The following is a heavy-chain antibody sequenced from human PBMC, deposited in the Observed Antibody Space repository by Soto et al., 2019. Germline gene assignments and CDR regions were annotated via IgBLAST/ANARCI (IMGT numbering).Heavy chain of an antibody. CDR1: GGSFSGYY. CDR3: ARGGGDFWGGYYYMDV. CDR2: INHSGST. Sequence: SETLSLTCAVYGGSFSGYYWSWIRQPPGKGLEWIGEINHSGSTNYNPSLKSRVTISVDTSKNQFSLKLSSVTAADTAVYYCARGGGDFWGGYYYMDVWGKGTTVTVSS. J-gene: IGHJ6*03. D-gene: IGHD3-3*01. V-gene: IGHV4-34*01.